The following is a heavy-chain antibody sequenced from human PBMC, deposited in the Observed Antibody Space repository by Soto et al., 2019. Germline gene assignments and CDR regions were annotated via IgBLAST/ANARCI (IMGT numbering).Heavy chain of an antibody. D-gene: IGHD4-17*01. CDR2: IRSKRYGGTP. J-gene: IGHJ4*02. V-gene: IGHV3-49*04. Sequence: GGSLRLSCTASGFTFGYYGVNWVRQAPGKGLEWVGFIRSKRYGGTPDYAASVKGRFTISRDDSKNVAYLQMNSLNTEDTAMYHCTRDSHDDYGLDFWGQGALVTVSS. CDR3: TRDSHDDYGLDF. CDR1: GFTFGYYG.